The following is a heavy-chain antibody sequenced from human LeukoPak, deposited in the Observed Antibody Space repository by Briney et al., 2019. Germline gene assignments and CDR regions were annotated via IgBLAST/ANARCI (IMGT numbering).Heavy chain of an antibody. CDR2: ITTSDGNT. D-gene: IGHD3-3*01. CDR3: ATSSQTYYDFWSGYYTGGAYGMDV. CDR1: GFTFSSYT. Sequence: GGSLRLSCAASGFTFSSYTMSWVRQAPGKGLEWVSTITTSDGNTYYADSVKGRFTVSRDNSKNTLFLQMNSLRAEDTAVYYCATSSQTYYDFWSGYYTGGAYGMDVWGQGTTVTVSS. J-gene: IGHJ6*02. V-gene: IGHV3-23*01.